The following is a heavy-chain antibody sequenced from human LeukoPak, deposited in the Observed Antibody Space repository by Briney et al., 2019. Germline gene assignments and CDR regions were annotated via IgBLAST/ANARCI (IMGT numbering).Heavy chain of an antibody. CDR1: GFTFISYA. Sequence: GVLRLSCAASGFTFISYAMRWGRQAPGKGVEWVARIKHKGGEKYYVDSVKGRFTISRDNAKNSLYLEMSSLRVEDTAVYYCARDRGWRTSGYYLYHFDYWGQGTLVTFAS. J-gene: IGHJ4*02. V-gene: IGHV3-7*01. CDR3: ARDRGWRTSGYYLYHFDY. CDR2: IKHKGGEK. D-gene: IGHD3-22*01.